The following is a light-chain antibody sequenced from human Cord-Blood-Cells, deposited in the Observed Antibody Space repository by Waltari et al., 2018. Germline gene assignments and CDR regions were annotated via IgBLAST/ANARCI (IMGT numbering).Light chain of an antibody. J-gene: IGKJ2*01. Sequence: AIQLTQSPSSLSASVGDRVTITCRASQGISSALAWYQQKPGKAPKLLIYDASSLESGVPSRFSGSGSGRDFSLTISSLQPEDFATYYCQQFNNYPLYTFGQGTKLEIK. CDR3: QQFNNYPLYT. CDR2: DAS. CDR1: QGISSA. V-gene: IGKV1D-13*01.